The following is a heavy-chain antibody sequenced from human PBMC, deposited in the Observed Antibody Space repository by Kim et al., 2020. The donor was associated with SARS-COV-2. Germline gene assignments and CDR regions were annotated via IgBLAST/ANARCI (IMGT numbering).Heavy chain of an antibody. D-gene: IGHD3-16*01. Sequence: GGSLRLSCAASGFTFSSYNVNWVRQAPGRGLEWVSSIVGSSGYTYYADSVKGRFTISRDNAKNSLYLQMNSLRAEDTAVYYCASGRQVDVWGYCGQGTLVAVSS. J-gene: IGHJ4*02. V-gene: IGHV3-21*01. CDR1: GFTFSSYN. CDR3: ASGRQVDVWGY. CDR2: IVGSSGYT.